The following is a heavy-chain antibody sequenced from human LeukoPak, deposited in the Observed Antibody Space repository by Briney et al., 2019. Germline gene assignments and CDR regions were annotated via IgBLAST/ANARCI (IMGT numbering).Heavy chain of an antibody. CDR3: ATHYYDSSGGPDY. CDR1: GYSFTSYG. D-gene: IGHD3-22*01. CDR2: INTNTGNP. J-gene: IGHJ4*02. Sequence: GASVKVSCKASGYSFTSYGVYWVRQAPGQGLEWMGWINTNTGNPTYAHGFTGRFVFSLDTSVSTAYLQISSLKAEDTAVYYCATHYYDSSGGPDYWGQGTLVTVSS. V-gene: IGHV7-4-1*02.